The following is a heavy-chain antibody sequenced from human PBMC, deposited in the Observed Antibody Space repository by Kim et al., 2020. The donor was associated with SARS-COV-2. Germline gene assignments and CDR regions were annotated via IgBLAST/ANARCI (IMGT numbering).Heavy chain of an antibody. V-gene: IGHV4-39*01. D-gene: IGHD1-7*01. CDR1: GVSISSSSFY. CDR2: IYYSGST. Sequence: SETLSLTCTVSGVSISSSSFYWVWIRQPPGKGLEWIGSIYYSGSTYYNPSLKSRVTISVDTSKNQFSLKLSSVTAAGTAVYYCARHTYNWNYVSNWFDPWGQGTLVTVSS. CDR3: ARHTYNWNYVSNWFDP. J-gene: IGHJ5*02.